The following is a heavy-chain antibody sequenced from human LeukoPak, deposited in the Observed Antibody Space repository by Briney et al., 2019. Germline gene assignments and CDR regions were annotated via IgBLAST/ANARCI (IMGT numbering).Heavy chain of an antibody. V-gene: IGHV4-39*01. CDR3: ARPLDAFDI. CDR1: GGSISSSSYY. CDR2: IYYSGST. Sequence: SGTLSLTCTVSGGSISSSSYYWGWIRQPPGKGLEWIGSIYYSGSTYYNPSLKSRVTISVDTSKNQFSLKLSSVTAADAAVYYCARPLDAFDIWGQGTMVTVSS. J-gene: IGHJ3*02.